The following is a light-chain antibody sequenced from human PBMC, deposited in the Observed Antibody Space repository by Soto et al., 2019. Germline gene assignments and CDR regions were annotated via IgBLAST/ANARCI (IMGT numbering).Light chain of an antibody. CDR2: GAS. Sequence: IVVTQSPATLSVSPGERATLSCSASQSVSSNLAWYQQKPGQAPRLLIYGASTRATGIPARFSGSGSGTEFTLTISSLQSEDFAVYYCHQYNNWPPITFGQGTRLEIK. J-gene: IGKJ5*01. V-gene: IGKV3-15*01. CDR3: HQYNNWPPIT. CDR1: QSVSSN.